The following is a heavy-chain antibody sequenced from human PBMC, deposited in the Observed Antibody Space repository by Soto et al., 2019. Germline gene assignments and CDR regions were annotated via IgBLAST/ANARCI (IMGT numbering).Heavy chain of an antibody. CDR2: INHSGIT. D-gene: IGHD3-22*01. CDR1: GGSFSDYY. CDR3: VRFPVDSIDWTNPRYFDI. V-gene: IGHV4-34*01. Sequence: QVQIQQWGAGLLKPAETLSLTCAVYGGSFSDYYWSWIRQPPGKGLEWIGEINHSGITNYSPSLKSRVTMSVDTSKNQFSLKLTSVTAAVSALYYCVRFPVDSIDWTNPRYFDIWGQGTLVPFSS. J-gene: IGHJ4*02.